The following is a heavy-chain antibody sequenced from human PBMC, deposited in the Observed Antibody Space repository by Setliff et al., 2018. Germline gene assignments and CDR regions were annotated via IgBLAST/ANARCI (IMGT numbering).Heavy chain of an antibody. CDR2: IYNGGSA. D-gene: IGHD6-19*01. CDR1: GGSISSYY. Sequence: SETLSLTCTVSGGSISSYYWSWIRQPAGKGLDWIGHIYNGGSANYNPSLKSRVTMSIDTSKNQFSLKLNSVTAADMAVYYCAREQWLDPPGYYYMDVWAKGTTVTVSS. CDR3: AREQWLDPPGYYYMDV. V-gene: IGHV4-4*07. J-gene: IGHJ6*03.